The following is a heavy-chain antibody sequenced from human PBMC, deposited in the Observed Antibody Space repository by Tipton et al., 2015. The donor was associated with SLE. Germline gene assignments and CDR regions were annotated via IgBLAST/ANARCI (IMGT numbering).Heavy chain of an antibody. Sequence: QLVQSGAEVKKPGASVKVSCKASGYTFTSYGISWVRQAPGQGLEWMGWISAYNGNTTYARKLQGRVTMTTDTSTSTAYMELRSLISDDTAVYYCERGGGGDPYYYYYMDVWGTGATVSVSS. CDR3: ERGGGGDPYYYYYMDV. J-gene: IGHJ6*03. V-gene: IGHV1-18*01. D-gene: IGHD2-21*01. CDR2: ISAYNGNT. CDR1: GYTFTSYG.